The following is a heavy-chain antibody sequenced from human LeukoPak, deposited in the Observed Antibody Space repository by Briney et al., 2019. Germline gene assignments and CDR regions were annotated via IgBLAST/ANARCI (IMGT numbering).Heavy chain of an antibody. CDR2: INHSGST. CDR3: ARQPEVLPNAFDI. V-gene: IGHV4-34*01. Sequence: SETLSLTCAVYGGSFSGYYWSWIRQPPGKGLEWIGEINHSGSTNYNPSLKSRVTISVDTSKNQFSLKLSSVTAADTAVYYCARQPEVLPNAFDIWGQGTMVTVSS. D-gene: IGHD3-10*01. CDR1: GGSFSGYY. J-gene: IGHJ3*02.